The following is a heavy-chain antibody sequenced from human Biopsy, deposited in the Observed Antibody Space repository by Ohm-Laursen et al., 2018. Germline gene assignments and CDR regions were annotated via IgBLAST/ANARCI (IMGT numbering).Heavy chain of an antibody. Sequence: SLRLACTASGVTLSGYDMNWVRQAPGKGLEWVSSISASSSYIHYADSVKGRFTVSRDNTKNSLYLQMNSLRDADTAIYYCATELLPPGVGGPWLDSWGQGTPVTVSS. V-gene: IGHV3-21*06. D-gene: IGHD3-10*01. CDR1: GVTLSGYD. CDR3: ATELLPPGVGGPWLDS. J-gene: IGHJ5*01. CDR2: ISASSSYI.